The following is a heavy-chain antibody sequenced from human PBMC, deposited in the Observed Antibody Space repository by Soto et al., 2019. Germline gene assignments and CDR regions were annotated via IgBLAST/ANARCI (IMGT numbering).Heavy chain of an antibody. CDR2: IYPGDSDT. CDR1: GYSFTSYW. D-gene: IGHD3-10*01. CDR3: ARAPGATMVRGVIINNWFDP. J-gene: IGHJ5*02. V-gene: IGHV5-51*01. Sequence: GESLKISCKGSGYSFTSYWIGWVRQMPGKGLEWMGIIYPGDSDTRYSPSSKGRVTISADKSTSTAYMQGRSLKASDPAMYYCARAPGATMVRGVIINNWFDPWGQGTLVTVSS.